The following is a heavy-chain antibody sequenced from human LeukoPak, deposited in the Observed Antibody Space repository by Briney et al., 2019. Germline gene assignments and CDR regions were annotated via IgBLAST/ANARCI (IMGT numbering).Heavy chain of an antibody. J-gene: IGHJ4*02. Sequence: PGGSLRLSCAASGFSFSNYGMNWVRRAPGKGLEWVSYISSSSSYTNYADSVKGRFTISRDNAKNSLYLQMNSLRAEDTAVYYCARALTGPDYWGQGTLVTVSS. CDR1: GFSFSNYG. CDR3: ARALTGPDY. D-gene: IGHD1-14*01. CDR2: ISSSSSYT. V-gene: IGHV3-21*05.